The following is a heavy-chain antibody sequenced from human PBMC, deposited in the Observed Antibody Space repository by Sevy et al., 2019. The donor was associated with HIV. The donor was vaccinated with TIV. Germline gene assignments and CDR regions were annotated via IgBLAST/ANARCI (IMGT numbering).Heavy chain of an antibody. V-gene: IGHV4-39*01. J-gene: IGHJ6*02. CDR3: ARLSYYDILTGYPDV. CDR2: IYYSGRT. D-gene: IGHD3-9*01. Sequence: SETLSLTCTVSGGSISSSSYYWGWIRQPPGKGLEWIGSIYYSGRTYYNPSLKSRVTISVDTSKNQFSLKLSSVTAADTAVYYCARLSYYDILTGYPDVWGQGTTVTVSS. CDR1: GGSISSSSYY.